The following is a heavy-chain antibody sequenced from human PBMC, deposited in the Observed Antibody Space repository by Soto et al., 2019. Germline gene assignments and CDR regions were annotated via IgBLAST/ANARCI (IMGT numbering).Heavy chain of an antibody. J-gene: IGHJ4*02. D-gene: IGHD4-17*01. Sequence: SETLSLTCTVSGGSISSYYWSWIRQPPGKGLEWIGYIYYSGSTNYNPSLKSRVTISVDTSKNQFSLKLSSVTAADTAVYYCARVTALISVSDYGFDYWGQGTLVTVSS. CDR2: IYYSGST. CDR3: ARVTALISVSDYGFDY. V-gene: IGHV4-59*01. CDR1: GGSISSYY.